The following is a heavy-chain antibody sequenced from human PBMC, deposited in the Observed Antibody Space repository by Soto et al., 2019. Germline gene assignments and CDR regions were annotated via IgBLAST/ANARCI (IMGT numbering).Heavy chain of an antibody. Sequence: PSETLSLTCAVYGGSFSGYYWSWIRQPPGKGLEWIGEINHSGSTNYNPSLKSRVTISVDTSKNQFSLKLSSVTAADTAVYYCARGSRITVFGVVIWGNSGAWFDPWGQGTLVTVSS. CDR3: ARGSRITVFGVVIWGNSGAWFDP. D-gene: IGHD3-3*01. CDR1: GGSFSGYY. V-gene: IGHV4-34*01. CDR2: INHSGST. J-gene: IGHJ5*02.